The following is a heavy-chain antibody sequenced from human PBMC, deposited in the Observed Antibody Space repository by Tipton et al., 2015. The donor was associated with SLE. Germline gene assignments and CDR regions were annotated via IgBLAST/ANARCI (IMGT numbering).Heavy chain of an antibody. Sequence: GSLRLSCAASGFTFSSYWMSWVRQAPGKGLEWVANIKQDGSEKYYVDSVKGRFTISRDNAKNSLYLQMNSLRAEDTAVYYCARDSRPFGSARSYFDYWGQGTLVTVSS. V-gene: IGHV3-7*01. D-gene: IGHD6-6*01. J-gene: IGHJ4*02. CDR1: GFTFSSYW. CDR3: ARDSRPFGSARSYFDY. CDR2: IKQDGSEK.